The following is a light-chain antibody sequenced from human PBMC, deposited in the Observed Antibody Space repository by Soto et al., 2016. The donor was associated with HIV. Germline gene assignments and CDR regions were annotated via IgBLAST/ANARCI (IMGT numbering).Light chain of an antibody. CDR3: QVWDSSSDHPV. Sequence: SYVLTQPPSVSVAPGKTARITCGGNNIGSRSVHWYQQKPGQAPVLVVYDDSDRPSGIPERFSGSNSDNTATLTISRVEAGDEAEYYCQVWDSSSDHPVFGAGTKLTVL. J-gene: IGLJ3*02. CDR2: DDS. CDR1: NIGSRS. V-gene: IGLV3-21*01.